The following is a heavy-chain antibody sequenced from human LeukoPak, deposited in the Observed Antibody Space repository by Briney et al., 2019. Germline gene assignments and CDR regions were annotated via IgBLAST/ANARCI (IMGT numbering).Heavy chain of an antibody. V-gene: IGHV4-61*02. Sequence: SQTLSLTCSVSGGSFSSVTLYWSWIRQPAGKGLEWIGRGNARGSTDSNPSLRSRVTVSVDTSKNQVSLRLSSETAADTAVYYCARESTGTGRYNWYDLWGQGTLVTVSS. J-gene: IGHJ4*02. CDR2: GNARGST. CDR3: ARESTGTGRYNWYDL. D-gene: IGHD1-1*01. CDR1: GGSFSSVTLY.